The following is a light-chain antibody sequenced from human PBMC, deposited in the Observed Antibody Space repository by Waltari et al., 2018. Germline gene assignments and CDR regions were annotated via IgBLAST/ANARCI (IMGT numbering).Light chain of an antibody. Sequence: EIVLTQSPATLSLSPGQRATLSCRASQSISSFLACYHQQPDQAPRLPIYEAANRAPGIPARFSGSESGTDFTLTISSLEPEDFAVYYCQHRSNWPLTFGGGTKVEIK. CDR1: QSISSF. J-gene: IGKJ4*01. CDR3: QHRSNWPLT. V-gene: IGKV3-11*01. CDR2: EAA.